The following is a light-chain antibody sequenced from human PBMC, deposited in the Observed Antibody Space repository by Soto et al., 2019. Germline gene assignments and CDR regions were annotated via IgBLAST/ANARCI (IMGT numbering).Light chain of an antibody. CDR2: GAS. CDR1: QSVSSN. J-gene: IGKJ1*01. V-gene: IGKV3-15*01. Sequence: IVMTQSPATLSLSPGERATLSCRASQSVSSNLAWYQQKPGQAPRLLIYGASTRATGIPARFSGSGSVTEFTRTISSLQSEEFAGYYCQQYNNWPPTWTFGQGTKVDIK. CDR3: QQYNNWPPTWT.